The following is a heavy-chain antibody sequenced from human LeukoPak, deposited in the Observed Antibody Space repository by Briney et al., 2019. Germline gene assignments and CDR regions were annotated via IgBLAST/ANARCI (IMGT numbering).Heavy chain of an antibody. CDR1: GFPFSGFA. Sequence: GGSLRLSCAVSGFPFSGFAMSWVRRTPGKALEWVSGISGTGDNTLYADSVKGRFIISRDNSKNTLYLEMNSLRAEDTAIYYCAKMKGHPLPKYYMDVWGQGTTVTVSS. J-gene: IGHJ6*01. V-gene: IGHV3-23*01. CDR2: ISGTGDNT. D-gene: IGHD1-26*01. CDR3: AKMKGHPLPKYYMDV.